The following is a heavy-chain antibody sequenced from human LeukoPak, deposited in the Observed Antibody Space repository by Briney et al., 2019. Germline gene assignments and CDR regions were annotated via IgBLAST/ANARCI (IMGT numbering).Heavy chain of an antibody. V-gene: IGHV1-2*02. J-gene: IGHJ4*02. CDR2: INPNSGGT. Sequence: ASVKVSCKASGYTFTGYYMYWVRQAPGQGLEWMGWINPNSGGTNCAQKFQGRVTMTRDTSISTAYMELSRLRSDDTAVYYCARGVLGYCSSTSCYTSDYWGQGTLVTVSS. CDR3: ARGVLGYCSSTSCYTSDY. CDR1: GYTFTGYY. D-gene: IGHD2-2*02.